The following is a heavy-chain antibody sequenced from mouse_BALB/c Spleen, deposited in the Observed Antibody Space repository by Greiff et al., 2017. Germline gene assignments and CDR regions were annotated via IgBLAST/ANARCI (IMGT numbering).Heavy chain of an antibody. CDR2: IRNKANGYTT. J-gene: IGHJ2*01. D-gene: IGHD1-1*01. CDR1: GFTFTDYY. Sequence: EVMLVESGGGLVQPGGSPRLSCATSGFTFTDYYMSWVRQPPGKALEWLGFIRNKANGYTTEYSASVKGRFTISRDNSQSILYLQMNTLRAEDSATYYCARARGIYYYGSSLDYWGQGTTLTVSS. V-gene: IGHV7-3*02. CDR3: ARARGIYYYGSSLDY.